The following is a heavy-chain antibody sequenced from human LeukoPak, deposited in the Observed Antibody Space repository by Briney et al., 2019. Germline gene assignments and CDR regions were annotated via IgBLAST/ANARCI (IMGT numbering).Heavy chain of an antibody. Sequence: SETLSLTCTVSGGSISSYSWSWIRQPPGKGLEWVGYVYYTGSINYNPSLKSRVTISVDTSKNQFSLKLSSVTAADTAVYYCARDGVGSYGFDYWGQGTLVTVSS. V-gene: IGHV4-59*12. J-gene: IGHJ4*02. CDR3: ARDGVGSYGFDY. CDR1: GGSISSYS. CDR2: VYYTGSI. D-gene: IGHD5-18*01.